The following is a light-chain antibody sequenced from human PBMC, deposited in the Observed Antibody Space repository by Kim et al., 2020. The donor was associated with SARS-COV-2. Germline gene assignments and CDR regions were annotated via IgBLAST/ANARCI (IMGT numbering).Light chain of an antibody. CDR1: KLEEQY. J-gene: IGLJ1*01. Sequence: YELTQPPSVSVAPGQTATIACSGDKLEEQYVCWYQQKPGQSPVLVIYQDSKRPSGIPERFSGSNSGNTATLTISGTQAMDEADYYCQVWASNTVFFGTGTKVTVL. CDR3: QVWASNTVF. CDR2: QDS. V-gene: IGLV3-1*01.